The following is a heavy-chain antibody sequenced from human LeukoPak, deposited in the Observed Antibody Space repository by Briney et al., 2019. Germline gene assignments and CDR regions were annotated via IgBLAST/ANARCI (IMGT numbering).Heavy chain of an antibody. CDR2: ISSSSSTI. CDR1: GFTFSSYG. J-gene: IGHJ6*03. CDR3: ARVGDYYMDV. Sequence: GGSPRLSCAASGFTFSSYGMNWVRQAPGEGLEWVSYISSSSSTIDYADSVKGRFTISRDNAKNSLYLQMNSLRAEDTAVYYCARVGDYYMDVWAKGTTVTVSS. V-gene: IGHV3-48*01.